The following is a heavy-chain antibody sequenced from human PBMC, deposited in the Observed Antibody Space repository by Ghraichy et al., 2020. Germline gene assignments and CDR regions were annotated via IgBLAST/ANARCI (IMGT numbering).Heavy chain of an antibody. CDR1: GFTFSSYS. CDR3: ARDRRSGYSGYGPFDY. J-gene: IGHJ4*02. D-gene: IGHD5-12*01. CDR2: ISSSSSYI. Sequence: GGSLRLSCAASGFTFSSYSMNWVRQAPGKGLEWVSSISSSSSYIYYADSVKGRFTISRDNAKNSLYLQMNSLRAEDTAVYYCARDRRSGYSGYGPFDYWGQGTLVTVSS. V-gene: IGHV3-21*01.